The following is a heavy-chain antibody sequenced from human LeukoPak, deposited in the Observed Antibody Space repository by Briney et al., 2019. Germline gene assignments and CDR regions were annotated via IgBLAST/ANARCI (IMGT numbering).Heavy chain of an antibody. CDR2: ISSNSENR. D-gene: IGHD1-14*01. Sequence: PGGSLRLSCAASGFTFDDYAMHWVRQAPGKGLEWVSGISSNSENRGYAESVKGRFTISRDNVMNSLYLQMNSLRPEDTALYYCVKDRRNPYRPEGPFDPWGQGTLVTVSS. J-gene: IGHJ5*02. V-gene: IGHV3-9*01. CDR3: VKDRRNPYRPEGPFDP. CDR1: GFTFDDYA.